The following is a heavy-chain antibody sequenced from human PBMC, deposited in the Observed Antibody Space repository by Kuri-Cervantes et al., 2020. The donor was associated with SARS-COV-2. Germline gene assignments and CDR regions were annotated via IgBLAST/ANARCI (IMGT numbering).Heavy chain of an antibody. V-gene: IGHV4-38-2*01. Sequence: ESLKISCAVSGFSISSGFYWGWVRQPPGKGLEWIGSIFHSGTTYHNPSLKSRVVISVDTSKNQFSLKLTSVTAADTAVYYCVRGSLRDYTFYKYYAVDVWGQGTTVTVSS. D-gene: IGHD3-10*01. CDR1: GFSISSGFY. J-gene: IGHJ6*02. CDR2: IFHSGTT. CDR3: VRGSLRDYTFYKYYAVDV.